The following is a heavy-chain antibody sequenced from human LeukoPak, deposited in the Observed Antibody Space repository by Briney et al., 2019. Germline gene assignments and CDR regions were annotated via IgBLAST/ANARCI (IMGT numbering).Heavy chain of an antibody. J-gene: IGHJ4*02. V-gene: IGHV3-9*01. Sequence: GGSLRLSCAASGFTFDDYAMHWVRQAPGKGLEWVSGISWNSGSIGYADSVKGRFTISRDNAKNSLYLQMNSLRAEDTALYYCAKDIRPNCGGDCCFRNWGQGTLVTVSS. CDR3: AKDIRPNCGGDCCFRN. CDR1: GFTFDDYA. D-gene: IGHD2-21*02. CDR2: ISWNSGSI.